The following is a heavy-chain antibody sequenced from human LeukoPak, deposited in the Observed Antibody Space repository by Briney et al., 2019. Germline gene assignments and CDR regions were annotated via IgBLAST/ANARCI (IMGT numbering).Heavy chain of an antibody. J-gene: IGHJ4*02. Sequence: PSETLSLTCTVSGGSISSYYWSWIRQPPGKGLEWIGYIYYSGSTNYNPSLKSRVTISVDTSKNQFSLKLSSVTAADTAVYYCARDSGYSYGYADYWGQGTLVTVSS. V-gene: IGHV4-59*12. CDR2: IYYSGST. CDR3: ARDSGYSYGYADY. CDR1: GGSISSYY. D-gene: IGHD5-18*01.